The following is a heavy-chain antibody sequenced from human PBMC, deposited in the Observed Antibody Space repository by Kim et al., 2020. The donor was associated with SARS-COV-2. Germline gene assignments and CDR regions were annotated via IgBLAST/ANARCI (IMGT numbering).Heavy chain of an antibody. CDR3: ARAQN. CDR2: SSSSYT. Sequence: SSSSYTNYADSVKGRFTISRDNANNSLYLQMNSLRAEDTAVYYCARAQNWGQGTLVTVSS. J-gene: IGHJ4*02. V-gene: IGHV3-11*06.